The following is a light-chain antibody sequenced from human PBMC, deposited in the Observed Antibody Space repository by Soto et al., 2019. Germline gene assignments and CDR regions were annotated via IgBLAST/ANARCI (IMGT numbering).Light chain of an antibody. J-gene: IGKJ2*01. CDR2: KAT. Sequence: DIKMTQSPSTLSASVGDGVTITCRASQSIGSWLAWYQQKPGKAPKLLIYKATNLQSGVPSRFSGSGSGTDFSLTISSLQPVDSATYYCQQYNDFQYTFGQGTKLEI. V-gene: IGKV1-5*03. CDR1: QSIGSW. CDR3: QQYNDFQYT.